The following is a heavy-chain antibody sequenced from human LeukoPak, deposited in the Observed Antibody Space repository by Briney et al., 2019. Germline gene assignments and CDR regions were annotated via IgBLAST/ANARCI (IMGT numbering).Heavy chain of an antibody. D-gene: IGHD2-21*01. CDR2: IFYTGST. J-gene: IGHJ5*01. Sequence: SETLSLTCTVSGGSIFLTTSYWAWIRQPHGKGLEWIANIFYTGSTSYNPSLNSRVTISVDTSNNRFSLRLTSVTAADTAVYYCARFLIRDHWFDSWGQGALIKVSS. CDR3: ARFLIRDHWFDS. V-gene: IGHV4-39*02. CDR1: GGSIFLTTSY.